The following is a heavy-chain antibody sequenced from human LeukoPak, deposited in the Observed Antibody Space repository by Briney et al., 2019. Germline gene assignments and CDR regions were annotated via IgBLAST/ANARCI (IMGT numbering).Heavy chain of an antibody. CDR3: ARGSRPGVVNHDAFDI. V-gene: IGHV1-2*02. CDR1: GYTFTGYY. Sequence: ASLKVSCKVSGYTFTGYYIHWVRQAPGQGLEWMGGINPNSGGTNYAQKFQGRVTMTRDTSISTAYMELSSLRSDDTAVYYCARGSRPGVVNHDAFDIWGQGTMVTVSS. D-gene: IGHD3-3*01. J-gene: IGHJ3*02. CDR2: INPNSGGT.